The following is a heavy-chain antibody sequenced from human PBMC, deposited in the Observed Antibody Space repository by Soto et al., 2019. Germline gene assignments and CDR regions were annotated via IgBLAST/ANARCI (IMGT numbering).Heavy chain of an antibody. D-gene: IGHD2-15*01. CDR3: AKVNGGNLNWFDP. CDR1: GGTFSTSS. CDR2: ILPIFGTA. Sequence: SVKVSCKASGGTFSTSSINWVRQAPGQRPEWMGNILPIFGTADYAQKFQDRVTITADKSTNTAYMELRSLFSEDTAVYYCAKVNGGNLNWFDPWGQGTLVTVSS. J-gene: IGHJ5*02. V-gene: IGHV1-69*06.